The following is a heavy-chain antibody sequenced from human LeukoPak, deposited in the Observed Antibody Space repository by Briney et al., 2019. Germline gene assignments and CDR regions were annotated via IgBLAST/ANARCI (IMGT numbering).Heavy chain of an antibody. D-gene: IGHD6-19*01. CDR2: INHSGST. Sequence: PSETLSLTCAVSGGSFSGYYWSWIRQPPGKGLEWIGEINHSGSTNYNPSLKSRVTISVDTSKNQSSLKLSSVTAADTAVYYCARGRYSSGWNYWGQGTLVTVSS. CDR3: ARGRYSSGWNY. V-gene: IGHV4-34*01. CDR1: GGSFSGYY. J-gene: IGHJ4*02.